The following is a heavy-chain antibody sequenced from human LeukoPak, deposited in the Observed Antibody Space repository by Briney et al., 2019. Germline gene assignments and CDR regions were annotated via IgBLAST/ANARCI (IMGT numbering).Heavy chain of an antibody. CDR3: ARNGYCSGGSCYSNNAFDV. CDR1: ARSIISGDSY. J-gene: IGHJ3*01. CDR2: IFFSGTT. Sequence: SQCLSLTFSLAARSIISGDSYWCWIRQLRGWSLVGMWYIFFSGTTYYYPSLKSRLTISVDTFKNQISLRLSSVTAADTAVYYCARNGYCSGGSCYSNNAFDVWGQRTMVTVSS. V-gene: IGHV4-31*03. D-gene: IGHD2-15*01.